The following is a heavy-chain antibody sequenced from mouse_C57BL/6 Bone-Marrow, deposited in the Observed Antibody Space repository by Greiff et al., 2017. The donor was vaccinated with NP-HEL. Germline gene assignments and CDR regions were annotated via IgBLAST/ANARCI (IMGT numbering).Heavy chain of an antibody. J-gene: IGHJ1*03. Sequence: EVQLQQSGPELVKPGASVKMSCKASGYTFTDYNMHWVKQSHGKSLEWIGYIYPNNGGTSYNQKFKGKATLTVNKSSSTAYMELRSLTSEDSAVYYCAEEAWLLLYFDVWGTGTTVTVSS. V-gene: IGHV1-22*01. CDR1: GYTFTDYN. CDR2: IYPNNGGT. D-gene: IGHD2-3*01. CDR3: AEEAWLLLYFDV.